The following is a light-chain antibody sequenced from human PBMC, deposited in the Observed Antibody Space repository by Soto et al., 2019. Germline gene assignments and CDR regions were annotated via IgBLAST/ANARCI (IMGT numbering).Light chain of an antibody. V-gene: IGKV1-39*01. J-gene: IGKJ2*01. CDR3: QQSYTTPYT. CDR2: GAS. Sequence: DIQMTQSPSSLSASVGDRVTITCRASQSIRSYLNWYHQKPGKTPQLLIYGASNLQSGAPSRFTGSVSGTHSTLTISSLQPEDFATYYCQQSYTTPYTFGQGTKLEIK. CDR1: QSIRSY.